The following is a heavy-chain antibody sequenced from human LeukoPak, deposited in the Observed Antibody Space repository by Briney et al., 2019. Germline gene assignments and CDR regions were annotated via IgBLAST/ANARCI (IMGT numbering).Heavy chain of an antibody. CDR2: ISGSGGSK. J-gene: IGHJ4*02. Sequence: GGSLTLSCAASGFTFSNYAMTWVRQAPGKGLEWVSAISGSGGSKSYVDSVEARFSISRDNSKNTLFLQMNSLRAEDTAVYYCARGRDSSGYSYYFDYWGQGTLVTVSS. CDR1: GFTFSNYA. V-gene: IGHV3-23*01. D-gene: IGHD3-22*01. CDR3: ARGRDSSGYSYYFDY.